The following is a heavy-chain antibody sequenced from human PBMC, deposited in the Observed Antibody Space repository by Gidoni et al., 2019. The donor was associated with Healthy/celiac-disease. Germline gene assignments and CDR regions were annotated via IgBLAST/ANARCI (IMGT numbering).Heavy chain of an antibody. J-gene: IGHJ6*02. CDR2: INPNSGGT. CDR1: GYTFTGYY. D-gene: IGHD3-16*01. Sequence: QVQLVQSGAEVKKPGATAKVSCKAPGYTFTGYYMHWVRQAPGQGLEWMGWINPNSGGTNYAQKFQGRVTMTRDTSISTAYMELSRLRSDDTAVYYCARPTWSYGKYGMDVWGQGTTVTVSS. V-gene: IGHV1-2*02. CDR3: ARPTWSYGKYGMDV.